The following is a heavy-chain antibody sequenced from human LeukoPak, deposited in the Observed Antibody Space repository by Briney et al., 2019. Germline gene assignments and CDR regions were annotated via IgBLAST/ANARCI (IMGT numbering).Heavy chain of an antibody. V-gene: IGHV4-59*01. Sequence: PSETLSLTCTVSGVSISGYYWSWIRQPPGKGLEWVGHIYYGGTTNYNPSLKRPVTISVDTSKNQFSLKLSSVTAADTAVYYCARDQAYYSGSGSDMRFYNSGMDVWGQGTTVTVSS. J-gene: IGHJ6*02. D-gene: IGHD3-10*01. CDR2: IYYGGTT. CDR3: ARDQAYYSGSGSDMRFYNSGMDV. CDR1: GVSISGYY.